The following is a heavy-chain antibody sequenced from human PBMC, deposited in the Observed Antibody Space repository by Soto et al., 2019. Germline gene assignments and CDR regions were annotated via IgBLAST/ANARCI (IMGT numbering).Heavy chain of an antibody. CDR2: IYYSGST. D-gene: IGHD6-13*01. CDR3: ARPGGSGWFYFDS. CDR1: GESISGRVYY. J-gene: IGHJ4*02. V-gene: IGHV4-39*02. Sequence: SETLSLTCIVSGESISGRVYYLGWIRQPPGKGLEWIGSIYYSGSTYYNPSLKSRVTISVDTSKNHFSLKLTSVTAADTAVYYCARPGGSGWFYFDSWGQGSQVTVS.